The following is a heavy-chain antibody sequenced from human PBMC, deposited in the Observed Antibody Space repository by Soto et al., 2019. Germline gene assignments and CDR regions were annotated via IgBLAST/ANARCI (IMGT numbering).Heavy chain of an antibody. D-gene: IGHD6-19*01. CDR3: AKRAVAGYFDY. J-gene: IGHJ4*02. CDR2: ITSSGGGT. CDR1: GFSFGNYA. V-gene: IGHV3-23*01. Sequence: GGSLRLSCITSGFSFGNYAMSWVRQAPGKGLEWVSTITSSGGGTYYADSVRGRFSVSRDISKNTLYLQMNSLRAEDTAVYYCAKRAVAGYFDYWGQGTLVTVYS.